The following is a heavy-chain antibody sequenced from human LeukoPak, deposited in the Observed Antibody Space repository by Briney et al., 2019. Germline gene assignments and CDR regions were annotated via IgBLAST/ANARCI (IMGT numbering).Heavy chain of an antibody. D-gene: IGHD4-23*01. J-gene: IGHJ4*02. Sequence: ASVKVSCKASGYTFTSYCMHWVRQAPGQGLEWMGIINPSGGSTSYAQKFQGRVTMTRDTSTSTVCMELSSLRSEDTAVYYCARGNAVVTHSEGYFDYWGQGTLVTVSS. CDR1: GYTFTSYC. CDR2: INPSGGST. CDR3: ARGNAVVTHSEGYFDY. V-gene: IGHV1-46*01.